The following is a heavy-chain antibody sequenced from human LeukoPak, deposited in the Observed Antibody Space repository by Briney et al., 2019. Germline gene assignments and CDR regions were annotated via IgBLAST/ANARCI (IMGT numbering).Heavy chain of an antibody. V-gene: IGHV1-69*13. CDR2: IIPIFGTA. CDR3: ARVDPRDGYNTRD. J-gene: IGHJ4*02. D-gene: IGHD5-24*01. Sequence: SVKVSCKASGGTFSSYAISWVRQAPGQGLEWMGGIIPIFGTANYAQKFQGRVTITVDESTSTAYMELSSLRSEDTAVYYCARVDPRDGYNTRDWGQGTLVTVSS. CDR1: GGTFSSYA.